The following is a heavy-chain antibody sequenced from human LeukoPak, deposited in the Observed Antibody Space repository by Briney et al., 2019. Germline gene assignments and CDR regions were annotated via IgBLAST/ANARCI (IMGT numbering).Heavy chain of an antibody. Sequence: ASVKVSCKASGYTFTSYDINWVRQATGQGLEWMGWMNPNSGNTGYAQKFQGRVTMTRNTSISTAYMELSSLRSEDTAVYYCAKDALAYCGGDCYWGFDYWGQGTLVTVSS. CDR1: GYTFTSYD. CDR2: MNPNSGNT. J-gene: IGHJ4*02. V-gene: IGHV1-8*01. D-gene: IGHD2-21*02. CDR3: AKDALAYCGGDCYWGFDY.